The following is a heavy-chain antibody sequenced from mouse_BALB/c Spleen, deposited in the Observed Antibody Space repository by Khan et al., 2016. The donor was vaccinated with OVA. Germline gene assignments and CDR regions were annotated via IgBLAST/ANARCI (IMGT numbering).Heavy chain of an antibody. Sequence: EVQLLGSGPELVKPGASVKVSCKASGYSFTDYNMFWVKQSPGQSLEWIGYIDPYNGSTRYNPKFTGKATLNVDTSSNTAFLHLSSLTSEDSSVFYCARTDYDGSSYYFNYWGQVTTLTVSS. CDR3: ARTDYDGSSYYFNY. J-gene: IGHJ2*01. V-gene: IGHV1S135*01. CDR2: IDPYNGST. CDR1: GYSFTDYN. D-gene: IGHD1-1*01.